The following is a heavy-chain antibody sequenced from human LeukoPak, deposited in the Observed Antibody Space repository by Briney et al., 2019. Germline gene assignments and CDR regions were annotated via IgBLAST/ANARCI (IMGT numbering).Heavy chain of an antibody. CDR2: ISYDGSNK. CDR3: AKDIRGYSGYDDY. J-gene: IGHJ4*02. V-gene: IGHV3-30-3*01. CDR1: GFTFSSYA. Sequence: PGGSLRLSCAASGFTFSSYAMHWVRQAPGKGLEWVAVISYDGSNKYYADSVKGRFTISRDNSRNTLYLQMNSLRAEDTAVYYCAKDIRGYSGYDDYWGQGTLVTVTS. D-gene: IGHD5-12*01.